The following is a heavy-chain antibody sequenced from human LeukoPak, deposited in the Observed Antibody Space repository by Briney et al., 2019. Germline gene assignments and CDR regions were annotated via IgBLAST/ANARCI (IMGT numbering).Heavy chain of an antibody. CDR2: IYYSGST. CDR1: GGSIRSGGYY. CDR3: ARDTFSHHYYGSGSYVYGMDV. D-gene: IGHD3-10*01. V-gene: IGHV4-61*08. Sequence: SETLSLACIVSGGSIRSGGYYWSWIRQPPGKGLEWIGYIYYSGSTNYNPSLKSRVTISVDTSKNQFSLKLSSVTAADTAVYYCARDTFSHHYYGSGSYVYGMDVWGQGTTVTVSS. J-gene: IGHJ6*02.